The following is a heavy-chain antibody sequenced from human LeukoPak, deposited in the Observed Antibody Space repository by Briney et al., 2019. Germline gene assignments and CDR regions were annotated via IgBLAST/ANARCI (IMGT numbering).Heavy chain of an antibody. CDR2: INHSGST. J-gene: IGHJ4*02. V-gene: IGHV4-34*01. D-gene: IGHD3-10*01. Sequence: PSETLSLTCAVYGGSFSGYYWSWIRQPPGKGLEWIGEINHSGSTNYNPSLKSRVTISVDTFKNQFSLKLSSVTAADTAVYYCARARPPTYYYGSGMYYYFDYWGQGTLVTVSS. CDR1: GGSFSGYY. CDR3: ARARPPTYYYGSGMYYYFDY.